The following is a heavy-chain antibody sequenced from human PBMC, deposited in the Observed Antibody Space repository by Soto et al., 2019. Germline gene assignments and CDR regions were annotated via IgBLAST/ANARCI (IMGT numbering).Heavy chain of an antibody. CDR1: GFTFISYA. D-gene: IGHD6-13*01. J-gene: IGHJ4*02. Sequence: PGGSLRLSCAASGFTFISYAMHWVRQAPGKGLEWVAVISYDGSNKYYADSVKGRFTISRDNSKNTLYLQMNSLRAEDTAVYYCSRDKGRIASFCGQGTLVIVSS. V-gene: IGHV3-30-3*01. CDR3: SRDKGRIASF. CDR2: ISYDGSNK.